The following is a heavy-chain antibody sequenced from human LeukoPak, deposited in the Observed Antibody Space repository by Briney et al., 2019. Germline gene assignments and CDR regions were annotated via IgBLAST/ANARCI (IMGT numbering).Heavy chain of an antibody. J-gene: IGHJ3*01. V-gene: IGHV4-39*07. D-gene: IGHD4-23*01. CDR1: GTSIRSGSYY. CDR2: IYNSGDT. CDR3: ARRGQQLPVDAFDV. Sequence: AETLSLTCSVSGTSIRSGSYYWLWIRQPPGRELEWIVSIYNSGDTYYNPSVESRVTLSLDKYKTRFSLELTAVTAADTAVYYCARRGQQLPVDAFDVWGRGTMVTVSS.